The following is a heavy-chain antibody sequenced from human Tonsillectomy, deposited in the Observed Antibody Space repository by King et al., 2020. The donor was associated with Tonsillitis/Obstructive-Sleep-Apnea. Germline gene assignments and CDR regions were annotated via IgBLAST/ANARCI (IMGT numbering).Heavy chain of an antibody. CDR1: GNSLTSDW. J-gene: IGHJ6*02. CDR3: ARGKGVGTYYYGMDV. V-gene: IGHV5-10-1*03. D-gene: IGHD1/OR15-1a*01. Sequence: VQLVQSGAEVKEPGESLRISCKDSGNSLTSDWITWVRQVPGKGLEWMGTIDPSDSYTNYRPSFQGHVTISADKSISTAYLQWSSLKASDTAIYYCARGKGVGTYYYGMDVWGQGTTVTVSS. CDR2: IDPSDSYT.